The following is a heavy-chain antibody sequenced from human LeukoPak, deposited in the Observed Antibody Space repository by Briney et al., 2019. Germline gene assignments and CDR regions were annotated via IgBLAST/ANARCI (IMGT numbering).Heavy chain of an antibody. CDR3: AIPYSSSWSPFDY. CDR2: INPNSGGT. V-gene: IGHV1-2*06. Sequence: RASVKVSCKASGGTFSSYAISWVRQAPGQGLEWMGRINPNSGGTNYAQKFQGRVTMTRDTSISTAYMELNRLRSDDTAVYYCAIPYSSSWSPFDYWGQGTLVTVSS. CDR1: GGTFSSYA. J-gene: IGHJ4*02. D-gene: IGHD6-13*01.